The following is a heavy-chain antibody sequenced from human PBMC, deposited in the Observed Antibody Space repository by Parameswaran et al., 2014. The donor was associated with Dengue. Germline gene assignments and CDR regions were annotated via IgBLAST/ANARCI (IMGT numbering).Heavy chain of an antibody. V-gene: IGHV3-11*01. Sequence: RWIRQPPGKGLEWVSYISSSGSTIYYADSVKGRFTISRGNAKNSLYLQMNSLRAEDTAVYYCARGKAMATLFDYWGQGTLVTVSS. CDR3: ARGKAMATLFDY. D-gene: IGHD5-18*01. CDR2: ISSSGSTI. J-gene: IGHJ4*02.